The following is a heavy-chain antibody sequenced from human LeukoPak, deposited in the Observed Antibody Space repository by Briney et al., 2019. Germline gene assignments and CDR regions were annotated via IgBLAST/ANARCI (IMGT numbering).Heavy chain of an antibody. D-gene: IGHD3-22*01. CDR1: GFTFSSYA. J-gene: IGHJ4*02. CDR2: ISGSGGST. V-gene: IGHV3-23*01. Sequence: GGSLRLSCAASGFTFSSYAMSLVRQAPGKGLEWVSAISGSGGSTYYADSVKGRFTISRDNSKNALYLQMNSLRAEDTAVYYCANSKRLYYDSSGYYDYWGQGTLVTASS. CDR3: ANSKRLYYDSSGYYDY.